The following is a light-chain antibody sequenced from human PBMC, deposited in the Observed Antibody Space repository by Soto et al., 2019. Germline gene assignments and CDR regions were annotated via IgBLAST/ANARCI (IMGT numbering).Light chain of an antibody. CDR2: RAS. CDR3: QQYGSSPWT. V-gene: IGKV3-20*01. J-gene: IGKJ1*01. Sequence: EIVLTQSPGTLSLSPGERATLSCMASQSGTTSYLAWYQQKPGQAPRRLIYRASTRAAGIPDRFSASGSGTDFTLTISRLEPEDFAVYFCQQYGSSPWTFGHGNKVYSK. CDR1: QSGTTSY.